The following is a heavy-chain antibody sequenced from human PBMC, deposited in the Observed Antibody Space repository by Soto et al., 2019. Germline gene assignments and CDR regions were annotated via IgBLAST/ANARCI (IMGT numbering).Heavy chain of an antibody. CDR1: GDSVSSNSAA. J-gene: IGHJ6*02. Sequence: PSQTLSLTCVISGDSVSSNSAAWNWIRQSPSRGLEWLGRTYYRSKWYNDYAVSVKSRITINPDTSKNQFSLQLNSVTPEDTAVYYCAREVSSSSVDYYYYYGMDVWGQGTTVTVSS. CDR3: AREVSSSSVDYYYYYGMDV. D-gene: IGHD6-6*01. V-gene: IGHV6-1*01. CDR2: TYYRSKWYN.